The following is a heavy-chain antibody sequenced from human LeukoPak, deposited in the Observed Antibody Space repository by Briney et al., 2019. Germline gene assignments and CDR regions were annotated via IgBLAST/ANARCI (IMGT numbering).Heavy chain of an antibody. CDR2: INPNSGGT. CDR1: GYTFTGYY. D-gene: IGHD3-22*01. CDR3: ARARNYYDSSGPKAY. V-gene: IGHV1-2*02. J-gene: IGHJ4*02. Sequence: ASVKVSCKASGYTFTGYYMHWVRQAPGQGLEWMGWINPNSGGTNYAQKFQGRVTMTRDTSISTAYMELSRLRSDDTAVYYCARARNYYDSSGPKAYWGRGTLVTVSS.